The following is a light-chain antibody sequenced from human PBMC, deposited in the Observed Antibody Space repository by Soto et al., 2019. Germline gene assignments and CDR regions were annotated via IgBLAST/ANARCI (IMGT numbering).Light chain of an antibody. V-gene: IGKV3-15*01. CDR2: RAS. Sequence: EIVMTQSPATLSLSPGERATLSCRASQTINSNLAWYQQKPGQAPRLFIFRASSRAAGIPARFSGSGSGTEFNLTISGLQSEDFAVYYCQQYGSPPWTFGQGTKVDIK. CDR3: QQYGSPPWT. CDR1: QTINSN. J-gene: IGKJ1*01.